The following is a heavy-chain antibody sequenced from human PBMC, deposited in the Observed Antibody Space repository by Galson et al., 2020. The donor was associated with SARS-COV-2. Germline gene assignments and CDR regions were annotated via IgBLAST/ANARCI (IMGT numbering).Heavy chain of an antibody. CDR1: GFTFSSYG. Sequence: GGSLRLSCAASGFTFSSYGMHWVRQAPGKGLEWVAVIWYDGSNKYYADSVKGRFTISRDNSKNTLYLQMNSLRAEDTAVYYCARDYLPGLWFGEFDAFESWGQGTMVTVSS. V-gene: IGHV3-33*01. J-gene: IGHJ3*02. D-gene: IGHD3-10*01. CDR3: ARDYLPGLWFGEFDAFES. CDR2: IWYDGSNK.